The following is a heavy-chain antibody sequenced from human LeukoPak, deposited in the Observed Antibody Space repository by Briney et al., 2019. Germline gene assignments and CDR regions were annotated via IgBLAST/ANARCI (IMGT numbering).Heavy chain of an antibody. J-gene: IGHJ4*02. CDR1: GYTFTSYG. Sequence: ASVKVSCKASGYTFTSYGIIWVRQAPGQGLEWMGSNSAYTGNTNYAQNLQGRVTMTTETSTTSAYLELRSLRSDDTAVYYCARDPCSDGSCYGRDWGQGTLVTVSS. V-gene: IGHV1-18*01. D-gene: IGHD2-15*01. CDR3: ARDPCSDGSCYGRD. CDR2: NSAYTGNT.